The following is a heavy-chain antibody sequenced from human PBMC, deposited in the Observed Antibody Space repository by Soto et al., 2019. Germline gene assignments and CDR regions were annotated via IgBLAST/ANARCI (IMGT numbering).Heavy chain of an antibody. V-gene: IGHV5-51*01. J-gene: IGHJ6*02. CDR1: GYSFTNYW. Sequence: DSLKISCKVSGYSFTNYWIGWVRQMPGKGLEWMGIIYPGDSDTRYSPSLQGQVTISADRSISTAYLQWSSLKASDTAMYYCARTPTFRIGFSYYGMDVWGQGTTVTVSS. CDR2: IYPGDSDT. CDR3: ARTPTFRIGFSYYGMDV. D-gene: IGHD3-16*01.